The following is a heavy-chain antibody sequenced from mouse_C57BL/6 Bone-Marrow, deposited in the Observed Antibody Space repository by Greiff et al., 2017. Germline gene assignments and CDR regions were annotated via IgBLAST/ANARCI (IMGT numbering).Heavy chain of an antibody. CDR1: GYSITSCYY. CDR2: IRYDGSN. CDR3: ARVEDSNSWFAY. Sequence: EVKLQEPGPGLVKPSQSLSLTCSVTGYSITSCYYWYWIRQFPGNKLEWMGYIRYDGSNNYNPYLKNRISITRDTSKNQFFLKLNSVTTEDTATYCGARVEDSNSWFAYWGQGTLVTVSA. V-gene: IGHV3-6*01. D-gene: IGHD2-5*01. J-gene: IGHJ3*01.